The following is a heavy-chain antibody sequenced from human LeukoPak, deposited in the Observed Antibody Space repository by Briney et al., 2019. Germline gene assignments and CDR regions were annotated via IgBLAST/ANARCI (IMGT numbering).Heavy chain of an antibody. D-gene: IGHD3-16*01. CDR2: IYYSGST. Sequence: SETLSLTCTVSGGSISSSSYYWGWIRQPPGKGLEWIGSIYYSGSTYYNPSLKSRVTISVDTSKNQFSLKLSSVTAVDTAVYYCARQGAFNYWGQGTLVTVSS. V-gene: IGHV4-39*01. CDR3: ARQGAFNY. J-gene: IGHJ4*02. CDR1: GGSISSSSYY.